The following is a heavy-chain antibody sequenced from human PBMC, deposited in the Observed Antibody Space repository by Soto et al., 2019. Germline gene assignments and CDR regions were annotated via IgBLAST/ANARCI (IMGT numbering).Heavy chain of an antibody. Sequence: QVQLVQSGAEVKKAGSSVKVSCKASGDTLSTNAISWVRQAPGQGLEWMGAIIPMFGSPKYAQKFLGRVTITADNPTSTIYMEMISLTSADTAVYYCARGGFVAGLYNAMDVWGQGTTVAVSS. CDR3: ARGGFVAGLYNAMDV. CDR2: IIPMFGSP. CDR1: GDTLSTNA. J-gene: IGHJ6*02. V-gene: IGHV1-69*06. D-gene: IGHD6-19*01.